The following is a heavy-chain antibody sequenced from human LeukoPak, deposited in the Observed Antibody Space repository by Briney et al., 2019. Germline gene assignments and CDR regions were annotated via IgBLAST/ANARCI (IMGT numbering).Heavy chain of an antibody. CDR3: ARDFFHGHCSGLSCFLLDY. D-gene: IGHD2-15*01. CDR2: ISAHYGNT. V-gene: IGHV1-18*04. J-gene: IGHJ4*02. Sequence: ASVKVSCKASGYFFTRYGISWVRQAPGQGLEWMGWISAHYGNTNYAQKFQDRDTMTTDTSTNTAYMELRSLRPDDTAVYYCARDFFHGHCSGLSCFLLDYWGQGSLVTVSS. CDR1: GYFFTRYG.